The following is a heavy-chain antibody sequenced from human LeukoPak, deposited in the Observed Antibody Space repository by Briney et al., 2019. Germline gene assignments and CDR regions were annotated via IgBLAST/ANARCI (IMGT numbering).Heavy chain of an antibody. CDR3: ATGGRSLALED. V-gene: IGHV3-30*03. J-gene: IGHJ4*02. Sequence: GGSLRLSCAASGFTFSSYGMHWVRQAPGKGLEWVAVISYDGSNKYYADSVKGRFTISRDNAKNSLYLQMSSLRAEDTAVYYCATGGRSLALEDWGRGTLVTVSS. CDR1: GFTFSSYG. D-gene: IGHD1-1*01. CDR2: ISYDGSNK.